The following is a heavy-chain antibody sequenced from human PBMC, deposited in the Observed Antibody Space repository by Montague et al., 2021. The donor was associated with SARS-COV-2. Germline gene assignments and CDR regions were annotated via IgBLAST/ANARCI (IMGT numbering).Heavy chain of an antibody. J-gene: IGHJ5*02. CDR1: GFTFSSYA. CDR2: ISYDGSNK. D-gene: IGHD3-3*01. Sequence: SLRLSCAASGFTFSSYAMHWVRQAPGKGLEWVAVISYDGSNKYYADSVKGRFTISRDNSKNTLYLQMNSLRAEDTAVYYCARGRTDLGAYYDFWSGYYWSGQNWFDPWGQGTLVTVSS. V-gene: IGHV3-30-3*01. CDR3: ARGRTDLGAYYDFWSGYYWSGQNWFDP.